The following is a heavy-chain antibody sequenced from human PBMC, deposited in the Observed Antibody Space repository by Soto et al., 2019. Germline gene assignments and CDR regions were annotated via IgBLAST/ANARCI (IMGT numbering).Heavy chain of an antibody. D-gene: IGHD2-21*02. J-gene: IGHJ5*02. CDR3: AREIVTAGGNNYFDP. Sequence: PSETLSLTCGVSGGTVASSHWWSWVRQSPGGGLEWIGNVYHTGDTNLNPSLQSRVTISVDKSNNQFSLRLNSLTAADTAVYICAREIVTAGGNNYFDPWGPGTLVTVS. CDR1: GGTVASSHW. V-gene: IGHV4-4*02. CDR2: VYHTGDT.